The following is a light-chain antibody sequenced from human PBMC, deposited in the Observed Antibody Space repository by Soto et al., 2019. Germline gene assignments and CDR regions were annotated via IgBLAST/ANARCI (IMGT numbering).Light chain of an antibody. J-gene: IGKJ4*01. CDR3: QQYNNWPLT. V-gene: IGKV3-15*01. CDR1: QSVSSN. CDR2: GIS. Sequence: EIVMTQFPATLSVSPGERATLSCRASQSVSSNLAWFQQKPGQAPRVIIYGISTRATGIPARFSGSGSETEFTLTISSLQSEDFAVYYCQQYNNWPLTFGGGTKVEIK.